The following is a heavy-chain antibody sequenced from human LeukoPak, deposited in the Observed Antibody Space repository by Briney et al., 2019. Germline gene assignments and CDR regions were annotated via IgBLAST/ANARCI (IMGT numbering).Heavy chain of an antibody. Sequence: GGSLRLSCAASGFTFSSYSMIWVRQAPGKGLKWVSYIITSGSVTNYADSVRGRFLISRDNAENSMYLQMNSLRAEDTAIYYCAREKYYSGFDPWGQGTLVTVSS. CDR2: IITSGSVT. V-gene: IGHV3-48*01. J-gene: IGHJ5*02. CDR3: AREKYYSGFDP. CDR1: GFTFSSYS. D-gene: IGHD3-10*01.